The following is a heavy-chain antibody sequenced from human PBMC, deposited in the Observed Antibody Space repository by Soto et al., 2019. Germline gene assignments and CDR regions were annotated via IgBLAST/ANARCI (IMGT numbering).Heavy chain of an antibody. J-gene: IGHJ5*02. Sequence: QVQLVQSGAEVKKPGSSVKVSCKASGGTFSSYTISWVRQAPGQGLEWMGRIIPILGIANYAQKFQGQVTITADKSTSTAYMDLSSLRSEDTAVYYCARLLWFGEYDWFDPWGQGTLVTVSS. CDR3: ARLLWFGEYDWFDP. CDR2: IIPILGIA. V-gene: IGHV1-69*02. D-gene: IGHD3-10*01. CDR1: GGTFSSYT.